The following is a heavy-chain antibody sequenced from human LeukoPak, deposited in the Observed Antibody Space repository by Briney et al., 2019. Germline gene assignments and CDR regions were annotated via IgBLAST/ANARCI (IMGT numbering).Heavy chain of an antibody. J-gene: IGHJ4*02. CDR1: GDSITSGNYY. CDR2: IYYSGST. CDR3: ARRLGGSGSYYY. Sequence: MPSETLSLTCTVSGDSITSGNYYWGWIRQPPGKGLEWIGSIYYSGSTYYNPSLKSRVTISVDTSKNQFSLKLRSVTAADTAVYYCARRLGGSGSYYYWGQGTLVTVSS. D-gene: IGHD3-10*01. V-gene: IGHV4-39*01.